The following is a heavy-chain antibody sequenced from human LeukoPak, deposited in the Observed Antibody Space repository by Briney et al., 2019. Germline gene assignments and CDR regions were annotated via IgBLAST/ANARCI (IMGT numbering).Heavy chain of an antibody. Sequence: GSLRLSCAASGFTFSNAWMSWVRQAPGKGLEWVAVISYDGSNKYYADSVKGRFTISRDNSKNTLYLQMNSLRAEDTAVYYCAKDGALAVAGTFDYWGQGTLVTVSS. J-gene: IGHJ4*02. CDR1: GFTFSNAW. V-gene: IGHV3-30*18. D-gene: IGHD6-19*01. CDR2: ISYDGSNK. CDR3: AKDGALAVAGTFDY.